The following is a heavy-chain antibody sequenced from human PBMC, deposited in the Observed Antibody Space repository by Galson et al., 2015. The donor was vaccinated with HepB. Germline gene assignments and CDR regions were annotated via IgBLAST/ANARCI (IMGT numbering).Heavy chain of an antibody. Sequence: SLRLSCAASGFTLSTYNMNWVRQAPGKGLEWVSFIDXGNTFIKXXESVKGRFTISRDDAKNSLYLQMSSLRAEDTALYYCARDLGTSRRAYDIWGQGTLVTVSS. CDR3: ARDLGTSRRAYDI. V-gene: IGHV3-21*01. D-gene: IGHD1-1*01. J-gene: IGHJ3*02. CDR1: GFTLSTYN. CDR2: IDXGNTFI.